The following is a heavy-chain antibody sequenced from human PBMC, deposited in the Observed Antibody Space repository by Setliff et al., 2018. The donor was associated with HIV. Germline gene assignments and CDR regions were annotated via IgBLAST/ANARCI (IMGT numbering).Heavy chain of an antibody. Sequence: GGSLRLSCAASGFTFSSYAMHWVRQAPGKGLEWVAVISYDGSNKYYADSVKGRFTISRDNSKNTLYLQMNSLRSEDTAVYYCARDQKLELRDYYYYYMDVWGRGTTVIVSS. CDR1: GFTFSSYA. V-gene: IGHV3-30*04. CDR2: ISYDGSNK. CDR3: ARDQKLELRDYYYYYMDV. D-gene: IGHD1-7*01. J-gene: IGHJ6*03.